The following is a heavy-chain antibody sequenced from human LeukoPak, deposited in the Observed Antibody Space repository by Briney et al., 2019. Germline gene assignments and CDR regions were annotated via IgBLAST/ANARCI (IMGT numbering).Heavy chain of an antibody. CDR3: ARETKFSSSLGRGWFDP. CDR1: GFTFSSYW. Sequence: GGSLRLSCAASGFTFSSYWMSWVRQAPGKGLEWVANIKQDGSEKYYVDSVKGRFTISRDNAKNSLYLQMNSLRAEDTAVYYCARETKFSSSLGRGWFDPWGQGTLVTVSS. D-gene: IGHD6-6*01. CDR2: IKQDGSEK. J-gene: IGHJ5*02. V-gene: IGHV3-7*03.